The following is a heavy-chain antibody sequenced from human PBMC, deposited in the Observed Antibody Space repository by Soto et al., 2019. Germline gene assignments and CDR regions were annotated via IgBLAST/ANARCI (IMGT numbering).Heavy chain of an antibody. Sequence: EVHLLESGGGLVQPGGSLRLSCAASGFTFSSYAMSWVRQAPGKGLEWVSVLSGSFDAYYADSVKGRFTISRDNSKDTLYLQMNSLRAEDTAVYYCAKRIGYNYYYGMDVWGPGTKVTVSS. CDR2: LSGSFDA. D-gene: IGHD5-12*01. V-gene: IGHV3-23*01. J-gene: IGHJ6*02. CDR1: GFTFSSYA. CDR3: AKRIGYNYYYGMDV.